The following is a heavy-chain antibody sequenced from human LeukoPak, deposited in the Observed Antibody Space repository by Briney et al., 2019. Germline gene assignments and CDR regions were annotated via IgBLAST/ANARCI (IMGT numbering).Heavy chain of an antibody. Sequence: GGSLRLSCAASGFTFSVYSMNWVRQAPGKGLEWVSSISSSSSYIYYADSVKGRFTISRDNAKNSLYLQMNSLRAEDTAIYYCARNRNDYGDYVHDYWGQGTLVTVSS. CDR1: GFTFSVYS. V-gene: IGHV3-21*01. CDR3: ARNRNDYGDYVHDY. CDR2: ISSSSSYI. D-gene: IGHD4-17*01. J-gene: IGHJ4*02.